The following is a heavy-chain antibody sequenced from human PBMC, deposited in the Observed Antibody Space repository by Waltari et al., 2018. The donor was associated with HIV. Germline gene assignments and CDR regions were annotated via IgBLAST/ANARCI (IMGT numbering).Heavy chain of an antibody. CDR3: ARGPSSGWSWFDP. V-gene: IGHV3-21*01. J-gene: IGHJ5*02. Sequence: EVRLLESGGGLVRPGGSLRLSCAASGFRFSDYNMNWVRQGPGKGREGVASIGMLRNFLHYADSLKGRFTVSRDNAKNSLYLQMNSLTAEDTAVYYCARGPSSGWSWFDPWGQGTLVTVSS. CDR2: IGMLRNFL. D-gene: IGHD6-19*01. CDR1: GFRFSDYN.